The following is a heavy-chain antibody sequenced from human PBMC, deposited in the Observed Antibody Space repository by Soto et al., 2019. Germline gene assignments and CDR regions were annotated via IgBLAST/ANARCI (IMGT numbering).Heavy chain of an antibody. V-gene: IGHV3-23*01. CDR3: VKEGRLAAAGVDL. CDR1: GFSVNNHA. J-gene: IGHJ5*02. CDR2: FAGEFINP. Sequence: PGRSLRLSCAASGFSVNNHAMHWVGQAPGEGLKWVAGFAGEFINPRSADSVRGRFTISRDTSKNTLSLQMDSLRVEDTAINYCVKEGRLAAAGVDLWGQGALATALL. D-gene: IGHD3-10*01.